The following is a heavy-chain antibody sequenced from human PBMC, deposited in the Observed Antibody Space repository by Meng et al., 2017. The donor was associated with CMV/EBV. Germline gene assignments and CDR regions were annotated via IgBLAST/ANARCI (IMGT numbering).Heavy chain of an antibody. J-gene: IGHJ6*02. D-gene: IGHD6-13*01. Sequence: GGSLRLSCAASGFTFSSYWMHWVRQAPGKGLVWVSRINSDGSSTSYADSVKGRFTISRDNAKNTPYLQMNSLRAEDTAVYYCAKDRLSSSWLYYYYYGMDVWGQGTTVTVSS. CDR1: GFTFSSYW. CDR3: AKDRLSSSWLYYYYYGMDV. V-gene: IGHV3-74*01. CDR2: INSDGSST.